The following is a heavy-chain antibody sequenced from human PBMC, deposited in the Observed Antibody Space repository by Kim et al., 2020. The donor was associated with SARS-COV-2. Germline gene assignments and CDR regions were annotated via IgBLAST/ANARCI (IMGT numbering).Heavy chain of an antibody. V-gene: IGHV4-39*02. CDR1: GGSISSSSYY. Sequence: SETLSLTCTVSGGSISSSSYYWGWIRQPPGKGLEWIGSIYYSGSTYYNPSLKSRVTISVDTSKNQFSLKLSSVTAADTAVYYCAREHMGFDWLSYGPYYFDYWGQGTLVTVSS. CDR2: IYYSGST. CDR3: AREHMGFDWLSYGPYYFDY. D-gene: IGHD3-9*01. J-gene: IGHJ4*02.